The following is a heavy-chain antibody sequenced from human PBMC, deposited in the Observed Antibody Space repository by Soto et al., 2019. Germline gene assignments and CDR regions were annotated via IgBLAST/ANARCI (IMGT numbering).Heavy chain of an antibody. V-gene: IGHV4-34*01. CDR3: ARAPPRYCSGSSCYWRGNFQH. Sequence: SETLSLTCAVYGGSFSGYYWSWIRQPPGKGLEWIGEINHSGSTNYNPSLKSRVTISVDTSKNQFSLKLSSVTAADTAVYYCARAPPRYCSGSSCYWRGNFQHWGQGTLVTVSS. D-gene: IGHD2-15*01. J-gene: IGHJ1*01. CDR1: GGSFSGYY. CDR2: INHSGST.